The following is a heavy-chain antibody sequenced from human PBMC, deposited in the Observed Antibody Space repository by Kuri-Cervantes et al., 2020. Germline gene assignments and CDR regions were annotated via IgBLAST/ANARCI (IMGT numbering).Heavy chain of an antibody. J-gene: IGHJ6*02. CDR3: ARDGDSSSGGMDV. CDR1: GFSFSGYS. CDR2: ITGSSSTI. V-gene: IGHV3-48*02. D-gene: IGHD6-13*01. Sequence: GGSLRLSCAASGFSFSGYSMNWVRQAPGKGLEWVSYITGSSSTIYYADSVKGRFTISRDNAKNSLYLQMNSLRDEDTAVYYCARDGDSSSGGMDVWGQGTTVTVSS.